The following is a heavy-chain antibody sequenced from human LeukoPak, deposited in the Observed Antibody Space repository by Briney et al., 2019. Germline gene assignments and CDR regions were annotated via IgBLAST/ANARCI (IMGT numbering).Heavy chain of an antibody. CDR1: GFTFSSYA. CDR3: AKAGTAGTMGDY. Sequence: GGSPRLSCAASGFTFSSYAMSWVRQAPGKGLEWVSAISGSGGSTYYADSVKGRFTISRDNSKNTLYLQMNSLRAEDTAVYYCAKAGTAGTMGDYWGQGTLVTVSS. CDR2: ISGSGGST. J-gene: IGHJ4*02. D-gene: IGHD1-1*01. V-gene: IGHV3-23*01.